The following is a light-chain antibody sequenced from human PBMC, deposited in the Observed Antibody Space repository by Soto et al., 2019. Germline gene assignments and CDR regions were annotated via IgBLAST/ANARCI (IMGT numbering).Light chain of an antibody. V-gene: IGKV4-1*01. J-gene: IGKJ1*01. CDR3: QQYCSTRT. CDR2: WAS. CDR1: QSVLYSSNNKNY. Sequence: DIVMTQSPDSLAVSLGERATINCKSSQSVLYSSNNKNYLAWYQQKPGQPPKLLIYWASTRESGVPDRFSGRGCGTDLTITVSSVQAEDVAVYYCQQYCSTRTFGQGTKVEIQ.